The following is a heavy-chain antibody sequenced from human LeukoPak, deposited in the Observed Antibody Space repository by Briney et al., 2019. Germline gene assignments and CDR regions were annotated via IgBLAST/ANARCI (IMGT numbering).Heavy chain of an antibody. CDR2: IKEDGSES. V-gene: IGHV3-7*01. CDR1: GFNFGELW. J-gene: IGHJ4*02. D-gene: IGHD3-16*01. Sequence: PGGSLRLSCAASGFNFGELWMAWVRQTPGRGRQWVAYIKEDGSESFYVASVKGRFTISRDNSKNSVDLQINRLRGDDPGLYFWVRDSRTGGAMGLYHNFDLWGLGTPVTVSS. CDR3: VRDSRTGGAMGLYHNFDL.